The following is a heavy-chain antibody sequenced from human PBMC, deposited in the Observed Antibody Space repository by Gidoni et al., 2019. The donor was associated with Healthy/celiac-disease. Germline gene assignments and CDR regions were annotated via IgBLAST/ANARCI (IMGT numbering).Heavy chain of an antibody. V-gene: IGHV3-13*01. Sequence: EVQLVESGGGLVHPGGSLRLSCAASGFPFSSYAMPWVRPAPGKGLEWVSAIGTAGDTYYPGSVKGRFTISRENAKNSLYFQMNSLRAGDTAVYYCARELRYCSGGSCYRPTDYYYGMDVWGQGTTVTVSS. CDR2: IGTAGDT. J-gene: IGHJ6*02. CDR1: GFPFSSYA. CDR3: ARELRYCSGGSCYRPTDYYYGMDV. D-gene: IGHD2-15*01.